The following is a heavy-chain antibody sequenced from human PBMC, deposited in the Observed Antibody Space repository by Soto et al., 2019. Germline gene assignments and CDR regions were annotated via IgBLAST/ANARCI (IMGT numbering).Heavy chain of an antibody. CDR1: GGSFSGYY. Sequence: SETLSLTCAVYGGSFSGYYWSWIRQPPGKGLEWIGEINHSGSTNYNPPLKSRVTISVDTSKNQFSLKLSSVTAADTAVYYCARGGAVAGHGHRAEYFQHWGQGTLVTVSS. CDR2: INHSGST. V-gene: IGHV4-34*01. D-gene: IGHD6-19*01. J-gene: IGHJ1*01. CDR3: ARGGAVAGHGHRAEYFQH.